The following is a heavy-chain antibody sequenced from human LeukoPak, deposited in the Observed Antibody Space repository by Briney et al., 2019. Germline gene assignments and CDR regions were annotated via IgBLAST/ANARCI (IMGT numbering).Heavy chain of an antibody. D-gene: IGHD2-15*01. CDR1: GFTFSNYA. CDR2: ISGSGDNT. CDR3: AKTRGYCSGGTCYCDY. V-gene: IGHV3-23*01. J-gene: IGHJ4*02. Sequence: GGSLRLSCAASGFTFSNYAMSWVRQAQGKGLKWVSAISGSGDNTYYADSVKGRFALSRDNSKNTVYLQMNSLRADDTAVYYCAKTRGYCSGGTCYCDYWGQGTLVTVSS.